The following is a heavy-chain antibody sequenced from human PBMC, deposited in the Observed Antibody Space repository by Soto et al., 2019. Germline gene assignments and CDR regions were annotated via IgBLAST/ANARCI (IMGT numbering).Heavy chain of an antibody. J-gene: IGHJ5*02. Sequence: QITLKESGPTLLEPTQTLTLTCSFSGFSLTSSGVGVGWLRQAPGKALECLGIIYWDGDRRYNPSLRQRLTSTNDTSKTQVVLTTTDMAPVDTATYYCAQRGPYNSYWGAGWFDTWCQEPLVTVS. CDR2: IYWDGDR. V-gene: IGHV2-5*02. D-gene: IGHD1-1*01. CDR3: AQRGPYNSYWGAGWFDT. CDR1: GFSLTSSGVG.